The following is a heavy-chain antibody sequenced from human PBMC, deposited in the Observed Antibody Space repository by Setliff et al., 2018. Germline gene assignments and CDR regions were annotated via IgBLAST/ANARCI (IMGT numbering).Heavy chain of an antibody. Sequence: SETLSLTCTVSDASIGGSGYYWGWIRQPPGKGPEWIGNIHYSGSTHYNPSLESRVTISVDTSKNQFSLKLSSVTAADTAAYYCARAGPTVTFFRVLVISWWDPWGQGSLVTSPQ. J-gene: IGHJ5*02. CDR1: DASIGGSGYY. CDR3: ARAGPTVTFFRVLVISWWDP. CDR2: IHYSGST. D-gene: IGHD3-3*01. V-gene: IGHV4-39*07.